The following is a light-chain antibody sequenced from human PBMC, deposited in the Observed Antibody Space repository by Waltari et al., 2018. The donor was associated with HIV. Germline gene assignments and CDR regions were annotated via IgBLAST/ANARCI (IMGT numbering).Light chain of an antibody. V-gene: IGLV3-21*01. J-gene: IGLJ3*02. CDR1: NIERKS. CDR3: QVWDSTREHVS. CDR2: YDN. Sequence: SVLTPPPSLSVAPGMTARITCGGTNIERKSIHWHQQKPGQAPILLICYDNDRPSGIPELFSGSNSGNTATLTISRVGAGDEADYYCQVWDSTREHVSFGGGTKLTVL.